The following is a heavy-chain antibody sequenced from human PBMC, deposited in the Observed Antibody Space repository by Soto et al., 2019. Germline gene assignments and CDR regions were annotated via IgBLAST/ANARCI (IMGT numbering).Heavy chain of an antibody. Sequence: ASVKVSCKASGYTFTSYGISWVRQAPGQGLEWMGWISAYNGNTNYAQKLQGRVTMTTDTSTSTAYMELRSLRSDDTAVYYCARSSYCTNGVCYTVRYFDYWGQGTLVTVSS. D-gene: IGHD2-8*01. J-gene: IGHJ4*02. CDR2: ISAYNGNT. CDR1: GYTFTSYG. V-gene: IGHV1-18*01. CDR3: ARSSYCTNGVCYTVRYFDY.